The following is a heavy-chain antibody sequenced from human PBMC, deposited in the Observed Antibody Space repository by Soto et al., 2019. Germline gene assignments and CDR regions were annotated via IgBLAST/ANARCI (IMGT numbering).Heavy chain of an antibody. D-gene: IGHD3-22*01. J-gene: IGHJ5*01. CDR3: STRAYDTNGYYRFDP. CDR2: INHSGRV. Sequence: KTSETLSLTCAVYGGSFSGHSWTWIRQSPGKGLEWIGDINHSGRVNYSPSLKSRVTISLDTSKNQFSLTLSAVTAADTAMYYCSTRAYDTNGYYRFDPWGQGTLVTV. CDR1: GGSFSGHS. V-gene: IGHV4-34*01.